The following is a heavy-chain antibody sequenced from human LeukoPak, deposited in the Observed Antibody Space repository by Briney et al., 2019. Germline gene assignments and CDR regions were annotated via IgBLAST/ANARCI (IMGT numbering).Heavy chain of an antibody. V-gene: IGHV3-48*04. J-gene: IGHJ5*02. D-gene: IGHD3-16*01. Sequence: GGSLRLSCAASGFTFSSYSMNWVRQAPGKGLEWVSYISSSSSTIYYADSVKGRITISRDNAKNSLYLQMNSLRAEDTAVYYCARDRWAYDYVWGSSRNWFDPWGQGTLVTVSS. CDR2: ISSSSSTI. CDR3: ARDRWAYDYVWGSSRNWFDP. CDR1: GFTFSSYS.